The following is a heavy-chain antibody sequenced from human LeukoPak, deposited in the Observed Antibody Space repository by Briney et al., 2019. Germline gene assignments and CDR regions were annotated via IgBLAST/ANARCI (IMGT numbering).Heavy chain of an antibody. Sequence: ASVKVSCKASGYTFTSYDINWVRQATGQGLEWMGWMNPNSGNTGYAQKFQGRVTMTRNTSISTAYMELSSLRSEDTAVYYCARGDTWIQPYRYYGMDVWGQGTTVTVSS. J-gene: IGHJ6*02. V-gene: IGHV1-8*01. CDR3: ARGDTWIQPYRYYGMDV. CDR1: GYTFTSYD. CDR2: MNPNSGNT. D-gene: IGHD5-18*01.